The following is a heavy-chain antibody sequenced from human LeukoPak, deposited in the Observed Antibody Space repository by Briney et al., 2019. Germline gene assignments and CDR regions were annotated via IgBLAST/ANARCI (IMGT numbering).Heavy chain of an antibody. CDR1: GYTFTRSG. CDR2: ISAYNGNT. Sequence: ASVNLSSKASGYTFTRSGISWVRQAPGQGLEWMGWISAYNGNTNYAQKLQGRVTMTTDTSTSTAYMELRSLRSDDTAVYYCARAASYDSKAFDIWGQGTMVTVSS. CDR3: ARAASYDSKAFDI. V-gene: IGHV1-18*01. D-gene: IGHD3-22*01. J-gene: IGHJ3*02.